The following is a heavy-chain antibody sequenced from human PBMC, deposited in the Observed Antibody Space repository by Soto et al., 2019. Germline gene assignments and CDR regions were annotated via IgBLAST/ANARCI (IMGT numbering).Heavy chain of an antibody. J-gene: IGHJ4*02. Sequence: SVKVSCKASGFSFTSSAMQWVRQARGQRLEWIGWIVVGSGNTNYAQKFQERVTITRDMSTSTAYMELSSLRSDDTAVYYCARAPLGIIVAPDFWGQGTLVTVSS. D-gene: IGHD3-22*01. CDR1: GFSFTSSA. CDR2: IVVGSGNT. CDR3: ARAPLGIIVAPDF. V-gene: IGHV1-58*02.